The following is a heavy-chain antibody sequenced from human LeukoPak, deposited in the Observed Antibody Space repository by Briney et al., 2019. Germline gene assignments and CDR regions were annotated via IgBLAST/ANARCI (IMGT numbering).Heavy chain of an antibody. CDR1: GYTFTSYD. J-gene: IGHJ4*02. D-gene: IGHD5-24*01. CDR2: MNPNSGNT. V-gene: IGHV1-8*03. CDR3: ARGNGYNSAFDY. Sequence: VASVKVSCKASGYTFTSYDINWVRQATGQGLEWMGWMNPNSGNTGYAQKFQGRVTITRNTSISTAYMELSSLRSEDTAVYYCARGNGYNSAFDYWGQGTLVTVSS.